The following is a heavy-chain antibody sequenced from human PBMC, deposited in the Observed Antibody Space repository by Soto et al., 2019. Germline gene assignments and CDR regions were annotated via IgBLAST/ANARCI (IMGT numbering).Heavy chain of an antibody. V-gene: IGHV4-34*01. CDR1: GGSFSGYY. D-gene: IGHD2-21*01. Sequence: ETLSLTCAVYGGSFSGYYWSWIRQPPGKGLEWIGEINHSGSTNYNPSLKSRVTISVDTSKNQFSLKLSSVTAADTAVYYCACGYDYYGMDVWGQGTTVTVSS. J-gene: IGHJ6*02. CDR3: ACGYDYYGMDV. CDR2: INHSGST.